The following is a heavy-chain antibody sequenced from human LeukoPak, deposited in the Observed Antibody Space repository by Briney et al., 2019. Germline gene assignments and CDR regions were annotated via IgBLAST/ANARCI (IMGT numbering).Heavy chain of an antibody. CDR2: MNPNSGNT. Sequence: ASVKVSCKASGYTFTSYDINWVRQATGQGLEWMGWMNPNSGNTGYAQKFQGRVTMTRNTSISTAYMELSSLRSEDTAVYYCARVGEDYGGNPHAFDIWGQGTMVTVSS. J-gene: IGHJ3*02. CDR1: GYTFTSYD. V-gene: IGHV1-8*01. D-gene: IGHD4-23*01. CDR3: ARVGEDYGGNPHAFDI.